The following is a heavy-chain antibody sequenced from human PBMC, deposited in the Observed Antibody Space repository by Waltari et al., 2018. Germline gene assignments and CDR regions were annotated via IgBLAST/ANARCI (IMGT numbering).Heavy chain of an antibody. D-gene: IGHD6-13*01. V-gene: IGHV3-48*04. Sequence: EVQLVESGGGLVQPGGSLRLSCAASGFTFSSYSMNWVRQAPGKGLEWVSYISSSSSTIYYADSVKGRFTSSRDNAKNSLYLQMNSLRAEDTAVYYCARALSSSWPDAFDIWGQGTMVTVSS. J-gene: IGHJ3*02. CDR2: ISSSSSTI. CDR3: ARALSSSWPDAFDI. CDR1: GFTFSSYS.